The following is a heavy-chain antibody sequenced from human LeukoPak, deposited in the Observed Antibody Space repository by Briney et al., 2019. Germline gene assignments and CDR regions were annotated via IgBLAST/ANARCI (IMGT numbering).Heavy chain of an antibody. CDR3: ARAPRGWYHFQH. J-gene: IGHJ1*01. CDR2: INHSGST. Sequence: KPSETLSLTCAVYGGSFSGYYWSWIRQPPGKGLEWIGEINHSGSTNYNPSLKSRVTMSVDTSKNQFPLKLSSVTAADTAVYYCARAPRGWYHFQHWGQGTLVTVSS. D-gene: IGHD6-19*01. CDR1: GGSFSGYY. V-gene: IGHV4-34*01.